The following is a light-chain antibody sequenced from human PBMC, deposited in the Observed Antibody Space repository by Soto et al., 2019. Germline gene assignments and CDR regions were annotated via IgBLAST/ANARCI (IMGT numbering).Light chain of an antibody. Sequence: QTVVTQEPSFSVSPGGTVTLTCGLSSGSVSTSYYPSWYQQTPGQTPRTLIYSTNTRSSGVPDRFSGSILGNNAALTITVAQAHDESDYYCVLYMGSGISVFGGGTKLTVL. CDR2: STN. CDR1: SGSVSTSYY. V-gene: IGLV8-61*01. CDR3: VLYMGSGISV. J-gene: IGLJ3*02.